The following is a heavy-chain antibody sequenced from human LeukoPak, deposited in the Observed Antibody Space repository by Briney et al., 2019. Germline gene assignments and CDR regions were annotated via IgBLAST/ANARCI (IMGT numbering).Heavy chain of an antibody. CDR1: GFTFSSYS. J-gene: IGHJ5*02. Sequence: GGSLRLSCAASGFTFSSYSMNWVRQAPGKGLEWVSGIGSNSVPTVYADSVKGRFTISRDNSKSMLYLQMDSLRVEDAAVYYCAKHCSGYCNTASEKRFDPWGQGTLVTVSS. D-gene: IGHD2-2*03. V-gene: IGHV3-23*01. CDR2: IGSNSVPT. CDR3: AKHCSGYCNTASEKRFDP.